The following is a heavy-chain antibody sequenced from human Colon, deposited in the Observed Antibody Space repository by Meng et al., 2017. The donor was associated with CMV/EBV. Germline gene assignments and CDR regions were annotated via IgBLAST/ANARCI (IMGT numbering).Heavy chain of an antibody. V-gene: IGHV4-39*01. J-gene: IGHJ6*02. CDR1: GGSISSSSYY. CDR3: ARTGENYYGSGSYYQTYYYYGMDV. D-gene: IGHD3-10*01. Sequence: SETLSLTCTVSGGSISSSSYYWGWIRQPPGKGLEWIGSIYYSGSTYYNPSLKSRVTISVDTSKNQFSLKLSSVTAADTAVYYCARTGENYYGSGSYYQTYYYYGMDVWGQGTTVTVSS. CDR2: IYYSGST.